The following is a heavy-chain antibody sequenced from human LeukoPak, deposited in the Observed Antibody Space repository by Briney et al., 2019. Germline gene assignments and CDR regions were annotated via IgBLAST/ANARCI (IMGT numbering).Heavy chain of an antibody. J-gene: IGHJ4*02. V-gene: IGHV3-23*05. CDR1: GFTFSTYS. CDR3: AKDIVPDSGWDLDY. D-gene: IGHD6-19*01. Sequence: GGSLRLSCAASGFTFSTYSMTWVRQRPGKGLEWVSSIYNSGTKLFYADSVKGRFTISRGNSNNMLYLQMNSLRAEDSAVYYCAKDIVPDSGWDLDYWGRGALVTVSS. CDR2: IYNSGTKL.